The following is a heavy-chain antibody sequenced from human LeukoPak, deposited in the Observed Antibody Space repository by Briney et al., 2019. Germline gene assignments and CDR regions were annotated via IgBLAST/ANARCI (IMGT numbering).Heavy chain of an antibody. CDR2: IWYDGTNK. CDR3: ARPSSGSYRTPLDH. CDR1: GFGFNAYG. Sequence: QPGGSLRLSRVGSGFGFNAYGIHWVRQGPGKGLEWVALIWYDGTNKYYEDSVKGRFTISRDNSKNTVYLQMDSLRAEDTAVYYCARPSSGSYRTPLDHWGQGTLVTVSS. V-gene: IGHV3-33*01. D-gene: IGHD1-26*01. J-gene: IGHJ5*02.